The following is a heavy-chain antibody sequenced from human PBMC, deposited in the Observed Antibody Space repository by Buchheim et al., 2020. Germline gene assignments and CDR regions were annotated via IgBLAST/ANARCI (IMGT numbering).Heavy chain of an antibody. CDR1: GGSISSGGYH. Sequence: QLQESGPGLVKPSQTLSLTCSVSGGSISSGGYHWSWIRQHPGKGLGWIGCTHDSGNVYYHPSLKSRATILKNMSKNHFSLMLNSVTAADTAVYYCATYYSNEGGRGNWGQGTL. CDR3: ATYYSNEGGRGN. V-gene: IGHV4-31*03. CDR2: THDSGNV. J-gene: IGHJ4*02. D-gene: IGHD2-8*01.